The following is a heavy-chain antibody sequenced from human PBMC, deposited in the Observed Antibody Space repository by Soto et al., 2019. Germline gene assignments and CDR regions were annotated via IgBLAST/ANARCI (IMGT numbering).Heavy chain of an antibody. CDR2: IYHSGST. CDR1: GGSISSGGYS. D-gene: IGHD1-7*01. CDR3: ARGKLELDY. J-gene: IGHJ4*02. V-gene: IGHV4-30-2*01. Sequence: SETLSLTCAVSGGSISSGGYSWSWIRQPPGKGLEWIGYIYHSGSTYYNPSLKSRVTISVDRSKNQFSLKLSSVTAADTAVYYCARGKLELDYWGQGTLVTVSS.